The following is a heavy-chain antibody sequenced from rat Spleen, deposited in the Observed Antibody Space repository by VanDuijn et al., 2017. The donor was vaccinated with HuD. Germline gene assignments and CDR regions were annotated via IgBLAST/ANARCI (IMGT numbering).Heavy chain of an antibody. V-gene: IGHV5-7*01. D-gene: IGHD1-4*01. J-gene: IGHJ2*01. CDR3: EREAGLPFHYFDY. Sequence: EVQLVESGGGLVQPGRSLKLSCAASGFTFSDYNMAWVRQAPKKGLEWVTTISYDGSSTYYGDSVKGRFTISRDNAKPTLYLQMDSLRSEYTATYFCEREAGLPFHYFDYWGQGVMVTVSS. CDR1: GFTFSDYN. CDR2: ISYDGSST.